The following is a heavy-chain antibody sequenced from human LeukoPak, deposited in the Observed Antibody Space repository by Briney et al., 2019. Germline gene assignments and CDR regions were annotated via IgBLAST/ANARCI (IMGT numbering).Heavy chain of an antibody. V-gene: IGHV1-69*04. CDR1: GGTFISYA. J-gene: IGHJ6*02. D-gene: IGHD6-19*01. Sequence: SVKVSCKASGGTFISYAISWVRQAPGQGLEWRGRIIPIFGIANYAQKFQGRVTITADKSTSTAYMELSSLRSEDTAVYYCARDLYSSGWYYYYYGMDVWGQGTTVTVSS. CDR3: ARDLYSSGWYYYYYGMDV. CDR2: IIPIFGIA.